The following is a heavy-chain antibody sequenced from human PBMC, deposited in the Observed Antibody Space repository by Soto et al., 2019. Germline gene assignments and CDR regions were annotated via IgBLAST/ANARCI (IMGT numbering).Heavy chain of an antibody. CDR1: GFTFSSYG. CDR2: ISYDGSNK. Sequence: QVQLVESGGGVVQPGRSLRLSCAASGFTFSSYGMHWVRQAPGKGLEWVAVISYDGSNKYYADSVKGRFTISRDNSKNPLYPQMNSLRAEATAVYYCADFSTTAVTRGYWGQGTLVTVSS. CDR3: ADFSTTAVTRGY. D-gene: IGHD3-3*01. V-gene: IGHV3-30*03. J-gene: IGHJ4*02.